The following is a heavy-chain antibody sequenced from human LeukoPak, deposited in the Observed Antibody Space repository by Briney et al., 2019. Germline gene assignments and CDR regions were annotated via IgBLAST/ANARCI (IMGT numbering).Heavy chain of an antibody. D-gene: IGHD1-7*01. J-gene: IGHJ4*02. Sequence: ETLSLTCAVSGGSISSSSYYWGWIRQPPGKGLEWVSLIYSGGTTYYADSVKGRFTISRDNSKNTLYLQMDSLRAEDTAIYYCARDGLSSNWNYYIGYWGQGTLVTVSS. CDR2: IYSGGTT. CDR3: ARDGLSSNWNYYIGY. V-gene: IGHV3-66*01. CDR1: GGSISSSSYY.